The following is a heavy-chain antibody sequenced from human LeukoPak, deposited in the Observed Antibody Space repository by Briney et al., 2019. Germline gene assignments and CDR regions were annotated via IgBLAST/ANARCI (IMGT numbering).Heavy chain of an antibody. Sequence: PSQTLSLTCTVSGGSISSGGYYWSWIRQPPGKGLEWIGYIYHSGSTYYNPFLKSRVTISVDRSKNQFSLKLSSVTAADTAVYYCARSYIAAPHDYWGQGTLVTVSS. CDR3: ARSYIAAPHDY. J-gene: IGHJ4*02. CDR2: IYHSGST. V-gene: IGHV4-30-2*01. CDR1: GGSISSGGYY. D-gene: IGHD6-6*01.